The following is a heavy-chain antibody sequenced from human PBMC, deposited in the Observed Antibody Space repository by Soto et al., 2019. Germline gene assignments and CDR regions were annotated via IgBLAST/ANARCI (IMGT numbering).Heavy chain of an antibody. D-gene: IGHD6-19*01. Sequence: QVQLQQWGAGLLKPSETLSLTCAVYGGSFSGYYWIWIRQPPGKGLEWIGEINHSGSTNYNPSLKSRVTISVDTSKNQFSLKLSSVTAADTAVYYCARGAVAAWEYWGQGPLVTVSS. CDR3: ARGAVAAWEY. J-gene: IGHJ4*02. CDR1: GGSFSGYY. CDR2: INHSGST. V-gene: IGHV4-34*01.